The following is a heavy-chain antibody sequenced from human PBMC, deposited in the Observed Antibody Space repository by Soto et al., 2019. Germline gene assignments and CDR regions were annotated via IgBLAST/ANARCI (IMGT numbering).Heavy chain of an antibody. D-gene: IGHD2-15*01. V-gene: IGHV3-66*01. CDR3: ARDWALICSGGSCYSVNAFDI. Sequence: GGSLRLSCAASGFTVSSNYMSWVRQAPGKGLEWVSVIYSGGSTYYADSVKGRFTISRDNSKNTLYLQMNSLRAEDTAVYYCARDWALICSGGSCYSVNAFDIWGQGTMVTVSS. CDR2: IYSGGST. J-gene: IGHJ3*02. CDR1: GFTVSSNY.